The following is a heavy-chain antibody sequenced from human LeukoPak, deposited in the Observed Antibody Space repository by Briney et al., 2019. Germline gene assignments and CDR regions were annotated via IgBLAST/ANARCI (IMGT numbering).Heavy chain of an antibody. D-gene: IGHD3-3*01. CDR1: GYTFTAYY. CDR2: INPNSGDT. J-gene: IGHJ4*02. V-gene: IGHV1-2*02. CDR3: ARVGDYDFWSGYYPFLDY. Sequence: ASVKVSCKASGYTFTAYYMHWVRQAPGQGLEWMGWINPNSGDTKIAQKFQGRVTMTRDTSISTAYMELSSLRSDDTAVYYCARVGDYDFWSGYYPFLDYWGQGTLVTVSS.